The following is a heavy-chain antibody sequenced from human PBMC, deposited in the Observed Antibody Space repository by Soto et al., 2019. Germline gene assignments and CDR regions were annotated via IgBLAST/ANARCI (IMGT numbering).Heavy chain of an antibody. CDR3: ARGKHADYYYYYMDV. CDR1: GYTFTSYG. CDR2: ISAYNGNT. V-gene: IGHV1-18*01. Sequence: ASVKVSCKASGYTFTSYGISWVRQAPGQGLEWMGWISAYNGNTNYAQKLQGRVTMTTDTSTSTAYMELRSLRSDDTAVYYCARGKHADYYYYYMDVWGKGTTVTVSS. J-gene: IGHJ6*03.